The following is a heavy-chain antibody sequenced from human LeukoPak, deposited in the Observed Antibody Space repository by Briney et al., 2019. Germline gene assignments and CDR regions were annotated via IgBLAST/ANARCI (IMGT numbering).Heavy chain of an antibody. Sequence: SETLSLTCAVYGGPFSGYYWSWIRQPPGKGLEWIGEINHSGSTNYNPSLKSRVTISVDTSKNQFSLKLSSVTAADTAVYYCARNRFMVRGPNWFDPWGQGTLVTVSS. V-gene: IGHV4-34*01. CDR2: INHSGST. J-gene: IGHJ5*02. D-gene: IGHD3-10*01. CDR3: ARNRFMVRGPNWFDP. CDR1: GGPFSGYY.